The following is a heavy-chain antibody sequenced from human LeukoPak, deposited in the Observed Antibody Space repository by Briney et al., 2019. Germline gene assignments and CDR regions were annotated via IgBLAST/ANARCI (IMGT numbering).Heavy chain of an antibody. CDR1: GFTFDDYA. D-gene: IGHD1-14*01. CDR3: ARDRDAIDV. CDR2: ISGDGGST. Sequence: GGSLRLSCAASGFTFDDYAMHWVRQAPGKGLEWVSLISGDGGSTYYADSVKGRFTISRDNSKNTLYLQMNSLRAEDTAVYYCARDRDAIDVWGKGTTVTVSS. V-gene: IGHV3-43*02. J-gene: IGHJ6*03.